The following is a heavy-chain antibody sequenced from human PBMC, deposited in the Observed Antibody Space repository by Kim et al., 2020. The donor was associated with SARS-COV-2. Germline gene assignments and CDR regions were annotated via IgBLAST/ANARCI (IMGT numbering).Heavy chain of an antibody. D-gene: IGHD6-25*01. V-gene: IGHV4-34*01. Sequence: SETLSLTCAVYGGSFSGYYWSWIRQPPGKGLELIGEINHSGSTNYNPSLKSRVTISADTSTNQLSLKLSSVTAADTAVYYCARGLSGQRATSFDPWVQGT. J-gene: IGHJ5*02. CDR1: GGSFSGYY. CDR2: INHSGST. CDR3: ARGLSGQRATSFDP.